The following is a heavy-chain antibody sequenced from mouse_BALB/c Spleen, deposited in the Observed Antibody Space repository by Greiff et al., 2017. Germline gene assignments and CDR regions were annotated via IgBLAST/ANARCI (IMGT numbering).Heavy chain of an antibody. CDR1: GFSLTSYG. D-gene: IGHD2-4*01. CDR2: IWAGGST. V-gene: IGHV2-9*02. J-gene: IGHJ3*01. CDR3: ASGNDFDDWFAY. Sequence: VKLQESGPGLVAPSQSLSITCTVSGFSLTSYGVHWVRQPPGKGLEWLGVIWAGGSTNYNSALMSRLSISKDNSKSQVFLKMNSLQTDDTAMYYCASGNDFDDWFAYWGQGTLVTVSA.